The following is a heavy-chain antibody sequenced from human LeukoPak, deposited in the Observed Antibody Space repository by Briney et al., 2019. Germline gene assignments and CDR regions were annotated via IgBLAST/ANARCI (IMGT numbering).Heavy chain of an antibody. V-gene: IGHV5-51*01. CDR3: AGSYYYGSGRSPPEY. J-gene: IGHJ4*02. Sequence: GESLKISCKGSGYSFTSYWIGWVRQMPGKGLEWMGIIYPGDSDTRYSPSFQGQVTISADKSISTAYLQWSSLKASDTAMYYCAGSYYYGSGRSPPEYWGQGTLVTVSS. D-gene: IGHD3-10*01. CDR1: GYSFTSYW. CDR2: IYPGDSDT.